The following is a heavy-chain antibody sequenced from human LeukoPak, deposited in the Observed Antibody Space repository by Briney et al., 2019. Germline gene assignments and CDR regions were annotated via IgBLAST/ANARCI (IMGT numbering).Heavy chain of an antibody. V-gene: IGHV1-18*01. Sequence: ASVKVSCKASGYTFTSYGISWVRQAPGQGLEWMGWISAYNGNTNYAQKLQGRVTMTTDTSTSTAYMELRSLRSDDTAVYYRARDRLSFSSSSGQNYWGQETLVTVSS. CDR2: ISAYNGNT. D-gene: IGHD6-6*01. J-gene: IGHJ4*02. CDR1: GYTFTSYG. CDR3: ARDRLSFSSSSGQNY.